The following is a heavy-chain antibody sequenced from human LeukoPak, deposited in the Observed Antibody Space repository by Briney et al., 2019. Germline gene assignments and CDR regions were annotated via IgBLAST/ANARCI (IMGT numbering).Heavy chain of an antibody. CDR2: IKKDGSEK. CDR1: GFTFSSYW. CDR3: ARHLSGVTGYTYGRGIDY. D-gene: IGHD5-18*01. J-gene: IGHJ4*02. V-gene: IGHV3-7*01. Sequence: PGGSLRLSCAASGFTFSSYWMSWVRQAPGKGLEWVANIKKDGSEKYYVDSVKGRFTISRDNAKTSLYLQMNSLRAEDTAVCYCARHLSGVTGYTYGRGIDYWGQGTLVTVSS.